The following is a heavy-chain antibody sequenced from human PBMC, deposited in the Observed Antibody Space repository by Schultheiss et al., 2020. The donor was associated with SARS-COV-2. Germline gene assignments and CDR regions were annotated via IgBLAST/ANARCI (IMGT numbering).Heavy chain of an antibody. CDR3: ARSPNLEWLASSYFDY. D-gene: IGHD3-3*01. J-gene: IGHJ4*02. CDR2: IYYSGST. CDR1: GGSIRSGDYY. Sequence: SETLSLTCTVSGGSIRSGDYYWSWIRQHPGKGLEWIGYIYYSGSTNYNPSLKSRVTISVDTSKNQFSLKLSSVTAADTAVYYCARSPNLEWLASSYFDYWGQGTLVTVSS. V-gene: IGHV4-61*08.